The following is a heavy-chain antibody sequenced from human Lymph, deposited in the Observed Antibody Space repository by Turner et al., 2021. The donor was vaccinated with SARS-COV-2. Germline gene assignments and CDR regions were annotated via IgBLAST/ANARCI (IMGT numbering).Heavy chain of an antibody. D-gene: IGHD2-2*02. Sequence: EVQLLESGGGLVQPGGSLSLSCAASGFTFTSYGLIWFRQAPGKGLEWVSVISGSGGSTYYADSVKGRFTISRDNSKNTLYLQMNSLRAEDTAVYYCAKDRVVPPAIWNYYYYYGMDVWGQGTTVTVSS. CDR1: GFTFTSYG. V-gene: IGHV3-23*01. J-gene: IGHJ6*02. CDR3: AKDRVVPPAIWNYYYYYGMDV. CDR2: ISGSGGST.